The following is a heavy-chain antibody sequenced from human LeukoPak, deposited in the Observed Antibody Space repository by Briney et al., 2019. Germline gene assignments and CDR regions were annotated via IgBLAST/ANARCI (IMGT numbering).Heavy chain of an antibody. CDR1: GYSISSGYY. Sequence: SETLSLTCTVSGYSISSGYYWGWIWQPPGKGPEWIGSIYHSGSTYYNPSLKSRVTISVDTSKNQFSLKLSSVTAADTAVYYCARGDGLNYYYYYMDVWGKGTTVTVSS. CDR2: IYHSGST. CDR3: ARGDGLNYYYYYMDV. V-gene: IGHV4-38-2*02. D-gene: IGHD2-21*01. J-gene: IGHJ6*03.